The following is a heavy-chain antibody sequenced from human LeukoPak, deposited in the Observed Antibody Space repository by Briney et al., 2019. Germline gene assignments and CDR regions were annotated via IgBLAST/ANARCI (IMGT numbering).Heavy chain of an antibody. Sequence: ASVTVSFKASGYTFTGYYMHWVRQAPGQGLEWMGWINPNSGGTNYAQKFQGRVTMTRDTSISTAYMELSRLRSDDTAVYYCARDFGTYYYDSSGYPGHWGQGTLVTVSS. CDR2: INPNSGGT. CDR1: GYTFTGYY. CDR3: ARDFGTYYYDSSGYPGH. D-gene: IGHD3-22*01. J-gene: IGHJ4*02. V-gene: IGHV1-2*02.